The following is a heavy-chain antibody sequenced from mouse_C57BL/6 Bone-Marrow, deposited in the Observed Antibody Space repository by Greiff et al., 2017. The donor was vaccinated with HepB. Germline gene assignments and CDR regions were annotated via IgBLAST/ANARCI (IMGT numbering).Heavy chain of an antibody. J-gene: IGHJ2*01. Sequence: EVKLVESGGGLVKPGGSLKLSCAASGFTLSSYAMSWVRQTPEKRLEWVATIIDGGSYTYYPDNVKGRFTISRDNAKNNLYLQMSHLKSEDTAMYYCARDAGTGAKGFDYWGQGTTLTVSS. D-gene: IGHD4-1*01. CDR2: IIDGGSYT. CDR1: GFTLSSYA. V-gene: IGHV5-4*01. CDR3: ARDAGTGAKGFDY.